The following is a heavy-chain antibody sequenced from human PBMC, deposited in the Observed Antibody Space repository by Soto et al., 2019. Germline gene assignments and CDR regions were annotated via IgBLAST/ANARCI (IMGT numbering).Heavy chain of an antibody. CDR2: ISAYNGNT. CDR3: ATDRVFRGAVYFDY. D-gene: IGHD3-10*01. J-gene: IGHJ4*02. Sequence: ASVKVSCKASGYTFTSYGISWVRQAPGQGLEWMGWISAYNGNTNYAQKLQGRVTMTTDTSTSTAYMVMRSLRSDATAVYYCATDRVFRGAVYFDYWGPGTLVTVSS. CDR1: GYTFTSYG. V-gene: IGHV1-18*04.